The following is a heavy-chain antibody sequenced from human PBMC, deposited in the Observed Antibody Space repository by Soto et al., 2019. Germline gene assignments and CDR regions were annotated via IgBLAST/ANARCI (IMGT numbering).Heavy chain of an antibody. D-gene: IGHD1-1*01. CDR3: VRDGTKTLRDWFDP. J-gene: IGHJ5*02. Sequence: SATLYITGTVSGASISGFYWSWIRKSAGKGLEWIGRIYATGTTDYNPSLKSRVMMSVDTSKKQFSLKLRSVTAADTAVYYCVRDGTKTLRDWFDPWGQGISVTVSS. V-gene: IGHV4-4*07. CDR1: GASISGFY. CDR2: IYATGTT.